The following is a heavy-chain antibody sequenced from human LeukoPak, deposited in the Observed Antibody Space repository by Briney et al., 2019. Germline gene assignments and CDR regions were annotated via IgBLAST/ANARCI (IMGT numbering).Heavy chain of an antibody. CDR3: ARPGEGSGYSHDAFDI. CDR2: IWYDGSNK. Sequence: GRSLRLSCAASGFTFSSYGMHWVHQAPGKGLEWVAVIWYDGSNKYYADSVKGRFTISRDNSKNTLYLQMNSLRAEDTAVYYCARPGEGSGYSHDAFDIWGQGTMVTVSS. J-gene: IGHJ3*02. V-gene: IGHV3-33*01. CDR1: GFTFSSYG. D-gene: IGHD3-3*01.